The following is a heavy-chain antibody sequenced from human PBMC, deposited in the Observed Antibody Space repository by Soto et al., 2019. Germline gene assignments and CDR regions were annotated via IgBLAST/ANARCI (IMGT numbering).Heavy chain of an antibody. Sequence: EVQLLESGGGLVQPGGSLRLSCAASGFTFSSYAMSWVRQAPGNGLEWVSAISGSCGSTYHADSVKGRFTISRDNSKNTLYLQMNSLRAEDTAVYYCAKDPGSLVITLPDYWGQGTLVTVSS. J-gene: IGHJ4*02. D-gene: IGHD3-22*01. CDR2: ISGSCGST. V-gene: IGHV3-23*01. CDR3: AKDPGSLVITLPDY. CDR1: GFTFSSYA.